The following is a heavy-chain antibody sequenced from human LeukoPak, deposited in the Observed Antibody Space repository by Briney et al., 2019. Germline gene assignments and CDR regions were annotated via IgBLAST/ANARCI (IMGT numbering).Heavy chain of an antibody. CDR2: IYYSGST. V-gene: IGHV4-39*07. Sequence: SETLSLTCTVSGYSITSSSYYWGWIPQPPGKGLVWIGSIYYSGSTNYNSSLNSRVTISVDTSKNQFSLKLSSVTAADTAVYYCERDKNGYYARRDFDIWGQGTMVTVSS. J-gene: IGHJ3*02. D-gene: IGHD1-26*01. CDR1: GYSITSSSYY. CDR3: ERDKNGYYARRDFDI.